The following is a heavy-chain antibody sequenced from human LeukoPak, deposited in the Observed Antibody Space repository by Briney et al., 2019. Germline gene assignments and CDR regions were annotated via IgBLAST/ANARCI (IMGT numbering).Heavy chain of an antibody. CDR3: ARDPVFRWFDP. D-gene: IGHD3-10*01. Sequence: SETLSLTCTVSGGSVSSSTYYWGWIRQPPGKGLEWIGSIHYSGNTYYNPSLKSRVTISLDTSKNQFSLKLNSVTAADTAVYYCARDPVFRWFDPWGQGTLVTVSS. J-gene: IGHJ5*02. V-gene: IGHV4-39*07. CDR2: IHYSGNT. CDR1: GGSVSSSTYY.